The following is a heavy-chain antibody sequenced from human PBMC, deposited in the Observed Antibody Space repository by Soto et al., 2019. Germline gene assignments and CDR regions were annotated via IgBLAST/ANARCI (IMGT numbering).Heavy chain of an antibody. J-gene: IGHJ3*02. CDR3: AAYCSGGSCYSEDAFDI. CDR2: IGTAGDT. V-gene: IGHV3-13*01. CDR1: GFTFSSYD. Sequence: EVQLVESGGGLVQPGGSLRLSCAASGFTFSSYDMHWVRQATGKGLEWVSAIGTAGDTYYPGSVKGRFTISRENAKNSLYLQMTSLRAGDTAVYYCAAYCSGGSCYSEDAFDIWGQGTMVTVSS. D-gene: IGHD2-15*01.